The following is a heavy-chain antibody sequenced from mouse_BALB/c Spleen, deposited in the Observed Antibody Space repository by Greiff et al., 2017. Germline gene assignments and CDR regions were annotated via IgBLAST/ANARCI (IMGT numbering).Heavy chain of an antibody. V-gene: IGHV14-3*02. CDR1: GFNIKDTY. CDR3: AREGWLPSWFAY. Sequence: EVQLQQSGAELVKPGASVKLSCTASGFNIKDTYMHWVKQRPEQGLEWIGRIDPANGNTKYDPKFQGKVTITADTSSNTAYLQLSSLTSEDTAVYYCAREGWLPSWFAYWGQGTLVTVSA. CDR2: IDPANGNT. D-gene: IGHD2-3*01. J-gene: IGHJ3*01.